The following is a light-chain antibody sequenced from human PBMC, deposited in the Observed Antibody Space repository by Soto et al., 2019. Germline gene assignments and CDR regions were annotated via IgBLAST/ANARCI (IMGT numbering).Light chain of an antibody. CDR3: AAWDDSLGAYV. CDR2: TNN. V-gene: IGLV1-44*01. CDR1: NSNIGTNT. J-gene: IGLJ1*01. Sequence: QSVLTQPPSASATPGQRVTISCSGSNSNIGTNTVNWYQQLPGTAPRLLIYTNNQRPSGVPQRFSGSKTRTSASLAIGGLQSEDGADYYCAAWDDSLGAYVFGTGTKVTVL.